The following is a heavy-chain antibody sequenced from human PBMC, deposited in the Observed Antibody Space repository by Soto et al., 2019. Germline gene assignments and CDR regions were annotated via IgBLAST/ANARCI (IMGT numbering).Heavy chain of an antibody. CDR2: IYYSGST. Sequence: PSETLSLTCTVSGDSISSGGYYWSWIRQHPGKGLEWIGYIYYSGSTYYNPSLKSRVTISVDTSKNQFSLKLSSVTAADTAVYYCARSPAYYGSGRYNHFDYWGQGTLVTVSS. D-gene: IGHD3-10*01. CDR3: ARSPAYYGSGRYNHFDY. CDR1: GDSISSGGYY. J-gene: IGHJ4*02. V-gene: IGHV4-31*03.